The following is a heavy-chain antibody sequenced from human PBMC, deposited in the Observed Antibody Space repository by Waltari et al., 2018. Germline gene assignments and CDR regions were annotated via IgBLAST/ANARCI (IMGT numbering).Heavy chain of an antibody. V-gene: IGHV1-69*10. J-gene: IGHJ6*03. CDR2: IIPILGIA. D-gene: IGHD3-10*01. CDR1: GGTFSSYA. Sequence: QVQLVQSGAEVKKPGSSVKVSCKASGGTFSSYAISWVRQAPGQGLEWMGGIIPILGIANYAQKFQGRVTITADKSTSTAYMELSSLRSEDTAVYYCARGPIVSAGSGPSYYYYMDVWGKGTTVTVSS. CDR3: ARGPIVSAGSGPSYYYYMDV.